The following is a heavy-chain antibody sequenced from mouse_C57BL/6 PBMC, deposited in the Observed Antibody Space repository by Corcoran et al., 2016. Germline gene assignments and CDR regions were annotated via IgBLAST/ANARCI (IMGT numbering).Heavy chain of an antibody. CDR3: AREARDYDDFDY. CDR2: IYPGSGNT. D-gene: IGHD2-4*01. Sequence: QVQLQQSGPELVKPGASVKISCKASGYSFTSYYIHWVKQRPGQGLEWIGWIYPGSGNTKYNEKFKGKATLTADTSSSTAYMQLSSLTSEDSAVYYCAREARDYDDFDYWGQGTTLTVSS. J-gene: IGHJ2*01. V-gene: IGHV1-66*01. CDR1: GYSFTSYY.